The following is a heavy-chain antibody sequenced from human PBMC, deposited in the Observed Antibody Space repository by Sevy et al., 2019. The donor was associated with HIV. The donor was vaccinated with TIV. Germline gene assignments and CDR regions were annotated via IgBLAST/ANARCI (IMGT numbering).Heavy chain of an antibody. J-gene: IGHJ5*02. Sequence: SETLSLTCAVYGGSFSGYYWSWIRQPPGKGLEWIGEINHSGCTNYNPSLKSRVTISVDTSKNQFSLKLSSVTAADTAVYYCARGGYYGSGSYYAYNWFDPWGQGTLVTVSS. CDR1: GGSFSGYY. CDR2: INHSGCT. D-gene: IGHD3-10*01. CDR3: ARGGYYGSGSYYAYNWFDP. V-gene: IGHV4-34*01.